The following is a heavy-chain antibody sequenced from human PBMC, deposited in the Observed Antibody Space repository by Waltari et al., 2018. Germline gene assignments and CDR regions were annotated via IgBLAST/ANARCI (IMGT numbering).Heavy chain of an antibody. J-gene: IGHJ4*02. Sequence: EVQLVESGGGLVQPGRSLRLSCTASGFTFGDYAMSWVRQAPGKGLEWVGFIRSKAYGGTTEYAASVKGRFTISRDDSKSIAYLQMNSLKTEDTAVYYCTRGSGYWGQGTLVTVSS. CDR1: GFTFGDYA. CDR2: IRSKAYGGTT. D-gene: IGHD6-19*01. V-gene: IGHV3-49*04. CDR3: TRGSGY.